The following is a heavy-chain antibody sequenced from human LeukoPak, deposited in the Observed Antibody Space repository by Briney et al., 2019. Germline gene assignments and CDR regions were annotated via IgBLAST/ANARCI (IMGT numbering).Heavy chain of an antibody. J-gene: IGHJ4*02. CDR3: VREDTPATANY. V-gene: IGHV3-23*01. D-gene: IGHD2-21*02. CDR2: ITGSGDST. Sequence: GGSLRLSCAASGFTFSSNAMNWVRQAPGKGLEWVSGITGSGDSTYYADSVKGRFTISRDNSKDTLFLQMHSLRPGDTAVYYCVREDTPATANYWGQGTLVTISS. CDR1: GFTFSSNA.